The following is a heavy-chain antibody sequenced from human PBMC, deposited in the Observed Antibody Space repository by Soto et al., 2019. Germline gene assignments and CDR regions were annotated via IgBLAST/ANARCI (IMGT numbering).Heavy chain of an antibody. Sequence: EVQLVESGGGLVQPGRSLRLSCAASGFTFDDYAMHWVRQAPGKGLEWVSGISWNSGSIGYADSVKGRFTISRDNAKNSLYLQMNSLRAEDTALYYCAKDFGYSSSSGYFQHWGQGTLVTVSS. D-gene: IGHD6-13*01. CDR2: ISWNSGSI. CDR3: AKDFGYSSSSGYFQH. J-gene: IGHJ1*01. V-gene: IGHV3-9*01. CDR1: GFTFDDYA.